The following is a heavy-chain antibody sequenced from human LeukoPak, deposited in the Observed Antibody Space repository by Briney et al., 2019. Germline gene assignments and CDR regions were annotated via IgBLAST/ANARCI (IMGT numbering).Heavy chain of an antibody. D-gene: IGHD2-15*01. CDR2: INSDSSAI. CDR3: VVVVAATDYDY. V-gene: IGHV3-48*01. J-gene: IGHJ4*02. Sequence: GGSLRLSCVASGFTFSSYSMNWVRQAPGKGLDWISGINSDSSAIYYADSVKGRFTISRDNAKNSLYLQMNSLRAEDTAVYYCVVVVAATDYDYWGQGTLVTVSS. CDR1: GFTFSSYS.